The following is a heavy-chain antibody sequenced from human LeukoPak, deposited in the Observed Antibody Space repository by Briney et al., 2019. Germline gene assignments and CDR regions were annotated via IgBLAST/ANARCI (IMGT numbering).Heavy chain of an antibody. CDR3: AKLGSWYYFDY. J-gene: IGHJ4*02. CDR1: GFTFSSYA. CDR2: ITGSGGST. D-gene: IGHD6-13*01. V-gene: IGHV3-23*01. Sequence: GGSLRLSCAASGFTFSSYAMSWVRQAPGKRLEWVSAITGSGGSTYYADSVKGRFTISRDNSKNTLYLQMNSLRAEFTAVYYCAKLGSWYYFDYWGQGTLVTVSS.